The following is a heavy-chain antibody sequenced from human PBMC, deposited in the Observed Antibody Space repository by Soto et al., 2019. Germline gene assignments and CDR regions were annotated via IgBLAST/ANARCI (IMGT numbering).Heavy chain of an antibody. D-gene: IGHD2-21*02. J-gene: IGHJ6*02. Sequence: QITLKESGPTLVKPTQTLTLTCTFSGFSLNTGGLGVGWIRQPPGKALEWLALIYWDGDKRYSPSLQSRLSSTKHTPNLQAVRTMTHMDPVDTATYYCVHSRCGGDCLRSYSSPYYYGMDVWGQGNTVTVSS. CDR1: GFSLNTGGLG. CDR3: VHSRCGGDCLRSYSSPYYYGMDV. V-gene: IGHV2-5*02. CDR2: IYWDGDK.